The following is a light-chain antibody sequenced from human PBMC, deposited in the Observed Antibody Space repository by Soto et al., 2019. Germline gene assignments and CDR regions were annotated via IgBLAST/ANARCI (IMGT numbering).Light chain of an antibody. CDR3: CSSGGSPTYV. V-gene: IGLV1-44*01. J-gene: IGLJ1*01. CDR2: SNN. CDR1: RSNIGSNT. Sequence: QAVVTQPPSASGTPGQGVTISCSGSRSNIGSNTVNWYQQLPGTAPKLLIFSNNQRPSGVPDRFSGSKSGTSASLAISGLQSEDEADYYCCSSGGSPTYVFGTGTKVTVL.